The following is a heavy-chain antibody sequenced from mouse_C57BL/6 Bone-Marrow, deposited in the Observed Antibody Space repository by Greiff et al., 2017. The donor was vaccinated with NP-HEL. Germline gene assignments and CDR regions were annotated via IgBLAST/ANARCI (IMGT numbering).Heavy chain of an antibody. Sequence: EVKLVESGGGLVKPGGSLKLSCAASGFTFSDYGMHWVRQAPEKGLEWVAYISSGSSTIYYADTVKGRFTISRDNAKNTLFLQMTSLRSEDTAMYYCERRATGAYYYAMDYWGQGTSVTVSS. D-gene: IGHD3-1*01. CDR2: ISSGSSTI. J-gene: IGHJ4*01. CDR1: GFTFSDYG. V-gene: IGHV5-17*01. CDR3: ERRATGAYYYAMDY.